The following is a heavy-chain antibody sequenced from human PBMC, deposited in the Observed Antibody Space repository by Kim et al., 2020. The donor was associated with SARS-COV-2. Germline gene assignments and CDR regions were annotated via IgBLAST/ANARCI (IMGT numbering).Heavy chain of an antibody. D-gene: IGHD3-9*01. CDR1: GFTFDDYA. V-gene: IGHV3-9*01. J-gene: IGHJ4*02. Sequence: GGSLRLSCAASGFTFDDYAMHWVRQAPGKGLEWVSGISWNSGSIGYADSVKGRFTISRDNAKNSLYLQMNSLRAEDTALYYCAKSANILTGYYVVYWGQGTLVTVSS. CDR2: ISWNSGSI. CDR3: AKSANILTGYYVVY.